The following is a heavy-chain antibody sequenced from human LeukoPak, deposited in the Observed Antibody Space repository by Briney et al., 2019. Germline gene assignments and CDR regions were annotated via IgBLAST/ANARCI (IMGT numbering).Heavy chain of an antibody. J-gene: IGHJ4*02. CDR2: ISGSGGST. D-gene: IGHD1-26*01. CDR3: AKYRELRPTFFDY. Sequence: GGSLRLSCAASGFTFSSYAMSWVRQAPGKGLEWVTAISGSGGSTYYADSVKGRFTISRDNSKNTLYLQMNSLRAEDTAVYYCAKYRELRPTFFDYWGQGTLVTVSS. V-gene: IGHV3-23*01. CDR1: GFTFSSYA.